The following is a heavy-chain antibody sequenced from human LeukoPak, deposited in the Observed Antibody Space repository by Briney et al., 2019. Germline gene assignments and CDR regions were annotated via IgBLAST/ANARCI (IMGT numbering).Heavy chain of an antibody. V-gene: IGHV4-59*01. Sequence: SETLSLTCTVSGGSISSYYWSWIRQPPGKGLEWIGYIYYSGSTNYNPSLKSRVTISVDTSKNQFSLKLSSVTAADTAVYYCARGYGYCSSTSCFEYYYYMDVWGKGTTVTISS. D-gene: IGHD2-2*01. CDR2: IYYSGST. CDR1: GGSISSYY. J-gene: IGHJ6*03. CDR3: ARGYGYCSSTSCFEYYYYMDV.